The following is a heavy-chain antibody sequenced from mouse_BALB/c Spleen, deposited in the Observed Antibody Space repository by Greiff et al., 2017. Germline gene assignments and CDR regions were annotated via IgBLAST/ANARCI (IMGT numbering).Heavy chain of an antibody. V-gene: IGHV1S81*02. CDR2: INPSNGGT. D-gene: IGHD2-3*01. CDR1: GYTFTSYY. Sequence: QVQLKESGAELVKPGASVKLSCKASGYTFTSYYMYWVKQRPGQGLEWIGEINPSNGGTNFNEKFKSKATLTVDKSSSTAYMQLSSLTSEDSAVYYCTRDDGYSPFAYWGQGTLVTVSA. J-gene: IGHJ3*01. CDR3: TRDDGYSPFAY.